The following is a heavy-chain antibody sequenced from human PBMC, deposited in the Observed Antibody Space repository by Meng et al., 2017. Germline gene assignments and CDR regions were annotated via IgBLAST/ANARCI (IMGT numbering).Heavy chain of an antibody. CDR3: ASEPGIAAAGYPHNAFDI. CDR1: GFTVSSNY. D-gene: IGHD6-13*01. Sequence: GESLKISCAASGFTVSSNYMSWVRQAPGKGLEWVSVIYSGGSTYYADSVKGRFTISRDNSKNTLYLQMNSLRAEDTAVYYCASEPGIAAAGYPHNAFDIWGQGTMVTVSS. J-gene: IGHJ3*02. V-gene: IGHV3-53*01. CDR2: IYSGGST.